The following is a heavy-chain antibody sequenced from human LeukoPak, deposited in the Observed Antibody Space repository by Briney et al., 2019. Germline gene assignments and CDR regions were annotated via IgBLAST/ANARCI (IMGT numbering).Heavy chain of an antibody. J-gene: IGHJ6*03. CDR1: GGSISSYY. CDR3: ARLWGVFPPSSPLYYYYMDV. CDR2: IYTSWST. Sequence: SETLSLTCTVSGGSISSYYWSCIRQPPGKGLQGIGYIYTSWSTNYNPSLKSRVTISVDTYKNQFSTKLSSVTAAATAVYYCARLWGVFPPSSPLYYYYMDVWGTGTTVTVSS. V-gene: IGHV4-4*09. D-gene: IGHD2-8*01.